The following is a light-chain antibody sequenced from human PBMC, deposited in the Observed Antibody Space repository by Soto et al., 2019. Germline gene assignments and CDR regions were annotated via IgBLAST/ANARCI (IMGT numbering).Light chain of an antibody. CDR3: QQRSNLPWT. J-gene: IGKJ1*01. Sequence: DIVLTQSPATLSLSPGDGATLSCRASQRVSGYLAWYQQKPGQAHRILIYDASNRATGIRVRFSGSGSDTDYTLTISSLEPEDFAVYYCQQRSNLPWTFGQGTKVDVK. V-gene: IGKV3-11*01. CDR2: DAS. CDR1: QRVSGY.